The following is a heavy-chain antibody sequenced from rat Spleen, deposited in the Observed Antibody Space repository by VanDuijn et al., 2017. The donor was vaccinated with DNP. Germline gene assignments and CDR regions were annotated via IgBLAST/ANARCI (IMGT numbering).Heavy chain of an antibody. CDR1: GFTFSNYG. D-gene: IGHD1-3*01. Sequence: EVHLVESGGGLVQPGRSLKLSCAGSGFTFSNYGMAWVRQAPTKGLEWVAYISYDGGSIYYRDSVKGRFTISRDNAKSTLYLQMDSLRSEDTATYYCARDDYGSYGALDPWGQGTSVTVSS. CDR3: ARDDYGSYGALDP. CDR2: ISYDGGSI. V-gene: IGHV5-29*01. J-gene: IGHJ4*01.